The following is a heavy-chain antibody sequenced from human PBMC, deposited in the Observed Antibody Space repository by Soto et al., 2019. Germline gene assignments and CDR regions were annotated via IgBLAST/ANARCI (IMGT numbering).Heavy chain of an antibody. V-gene: IGHV1-69*12. D-gene: IGHD5-12*01. CDR1: GGTFSSYA. CDR3: VRIVAIPGYPDN. Sequence: QVQLVQSGAEVRQPASSVKVSCKTSGGTFSSYAISWVRQAPGQGLEWMGGIVPIVDTSTYAQKFQGRVKINADESASTVYMELSSLRSAETAVYYCVRIVAIPGYPDNWRQGTLVTVSS. CDR2: IVPIVDTS. J-gene: IGHJ4*02.